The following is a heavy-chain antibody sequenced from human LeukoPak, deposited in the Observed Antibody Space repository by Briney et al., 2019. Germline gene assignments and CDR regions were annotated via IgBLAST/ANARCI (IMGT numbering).Heavy chain of an antibody. D-gene: IGHD6-19*01. Sequence: PGGSLRLSCAASGFTFDDYTMHWVRQAPGKGLEWVSLISWDGGSTYYADSVKGRFTISRDNSKNSLYLQMNSLRTEDTALYYCAKGSLGIAVAGTYQPGFPLYYWGQGTLVTVSS. CDR1: GFTFDDYT. CDR2: ISWDGGST. CDR3: AKGSLGIAVAGTYQPGFPLYY. J-gene: IGHJ4*02. V-gene: IGHV3-43*01.